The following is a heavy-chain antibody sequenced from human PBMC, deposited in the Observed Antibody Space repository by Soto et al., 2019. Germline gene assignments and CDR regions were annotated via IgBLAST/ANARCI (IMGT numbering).Heavy chain of an antibody. Sequence: QVQLVQSGAEVKKPGSPVKVSCKASGGTFSSYAISWVRQAPGQGLEWMGGIIPIFGTANYAQKFQGRVTITADKSTSTAYMELSSLRSEDTAVYYCARDKETRTGQQLAAFDIWGQGTMVTVSS. J-gene: IGHJ3*02. CDR1: GGTFSSYA. D-gene: IGHD6-13*01. CDR3: ARDKETRTGQQLAAFDI. CDR2: IIPIFGTA. V-gene: IGHV1-69*06.